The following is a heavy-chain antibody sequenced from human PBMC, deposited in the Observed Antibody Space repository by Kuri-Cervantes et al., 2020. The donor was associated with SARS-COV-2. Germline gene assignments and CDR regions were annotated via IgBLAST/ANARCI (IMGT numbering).Heavy chain of an antibody. J-gene: IGHJ6*03. CDR1: GFTFSSYA. Sequence: GGSLRLSCAASGFTFSSYAMSWVRQAPGKGLEWVSAISGSGGSTYYADSVKGRFTISRDNSKNTLYLQMNSLRAEDTAVYYCARDRTTNYDFWSGYYDYYYYYMDVRGKGTTVTVSS. CDR3: ARDRTTNYDFWSGYYDYYYYYMDV. CDR2: ISGSGGST. D-gene: IGHD3-3*01. V-gene: IGHV3-23*01.